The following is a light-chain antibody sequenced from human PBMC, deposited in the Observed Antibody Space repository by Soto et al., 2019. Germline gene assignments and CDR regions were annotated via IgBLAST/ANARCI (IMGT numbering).Light chain of an antibody. V-gene: IGLV1-40*01. CDR1: TSNLGAGYD. CDR3: QSYDNSLRAYV. CDR2: DNT. Sequence: SVLAQPASVSGAPGQTVSISCTGTTSNLGAGYDVHWYRHLPGTAPTLLISDNTNRPSGVPDRFSGSKSGTSASLAISGLQSEDEADYYCQSYDNSLRAYVFGPGTKVT. J-gene: IGLJ1*01.